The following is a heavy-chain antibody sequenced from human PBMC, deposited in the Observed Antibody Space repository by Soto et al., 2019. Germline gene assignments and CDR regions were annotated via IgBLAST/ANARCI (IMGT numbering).Heavy chain of an antibody. D-gene: IGHD1-26*01. J-gene: IGHJ5*02. CDR1: GGTFSRYA. Sequence: QVQLVQSGAEVKKPGSSVKVSCPASGGTFSRYAISWVRQCPVQGLEWMGWIIPTFGTANYAQKFHGRVTITADESTSTASMELSSLRFEDTAVYYCARSIVGLITTGWLDPWGQGPLVTVSS. V-gene: IGHV1-69*01. CDR2: IIPTFGTA. CDR3: ARSIVGLITTGWLDP.